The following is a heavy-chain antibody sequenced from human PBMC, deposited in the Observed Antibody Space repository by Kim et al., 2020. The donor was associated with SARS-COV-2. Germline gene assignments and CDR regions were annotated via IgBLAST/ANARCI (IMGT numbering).Heavy chain of an antibody. J-gene: IGHJ4*02. V-gene: IGHV1-3*01. CDR3: ARDERDSSGYYYGFGY. Sequence: QKFQGRVPFTRDTSASTVYMELSSLKSEDTAVYYCARDERDSSGYYYGFGYWGQGTLVTVSS. D-gene: IGHD3-22*01.